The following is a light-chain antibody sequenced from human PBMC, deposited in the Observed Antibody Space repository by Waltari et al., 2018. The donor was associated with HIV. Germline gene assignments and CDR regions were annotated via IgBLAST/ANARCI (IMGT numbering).Light chain of an antibody. CDR3: GTWDSSLSAWV. V-gene: IGLV1-51*02. J-gene: IGLJ3*02. Sequence: QSVLTQPPSVSAAPGQKVTISCSGSTSNIGNNFVSWHQQLPGTAPKLLIYENNKRPSGIPDRFPCPKSVTSAPLGITGLQTGDEADYYCGTWDSSLSAWVFGGGTKLTVL. CDR1: TSNIGNNF. CDR2: ENN.